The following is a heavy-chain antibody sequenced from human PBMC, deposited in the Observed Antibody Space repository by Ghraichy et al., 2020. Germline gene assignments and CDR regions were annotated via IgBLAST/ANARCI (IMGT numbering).Heavy chain of an antibody. J-gene: IGHJ6*02. CDR2: IYYSGST. V-gene: IGHV4-31*03. CDR1: GGSISSGGYY. Sequence: QTLSLTCTVSGGSISSGGYYWSWIRQHPGKGLEWIGYIYYSGSTSYNPSLKSRVTISVDMSKNQLSLKLSSVTGADTAVYYCATDSYGNDNYGMDVWGQGTTVTVSS. CDR3: ATDSYGNDNYGMDV. D-gene: IGHD5-18*01.